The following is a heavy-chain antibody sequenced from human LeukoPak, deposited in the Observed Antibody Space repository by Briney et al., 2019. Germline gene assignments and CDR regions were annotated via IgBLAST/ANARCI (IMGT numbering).Heavy chain of an antibody. D-gene: IGHD4-17*01. V-gene: IGHV3-23*01. Sequence: GGSLRLSCAASGFTFSTYAVNWVRQAPGKGLEWVSTISGSGDSTYYADSVKGRFTISRDNSKDTLYLQMSSVRVDDTAVYYCARRRFPYGDRNWFDPWGQGTLVTVSS. CDR2: ISGSGDST. J-gene: IGHJ5*02. CDR3: ARRRFPYGDRNWFDP. CDR1: GFTFSTYA.